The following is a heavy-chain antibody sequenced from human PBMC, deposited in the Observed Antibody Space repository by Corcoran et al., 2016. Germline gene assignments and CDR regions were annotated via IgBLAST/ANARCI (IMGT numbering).Heavy chain of an antibody. V-gene: IGHV4-4*02. D-gene: IGHD3-3*01. Sequence: QVQLQESGPGLVKPSGTLSLTCAVSGGSISSSNWWSWVRQPPGKGLEWIGEIYHSGSTNYNPSLKSRVTISVDKSKNQFSLKLSSVTAADTAVYYCASGGAYYDFWSQMGGYYYYGMDVWGQGTTVTVSS. CDR2: IYHSGST. CDR3: ASGGAYYDFWSQMGGYYYYGMDV. CDR1: GGSISSSNW. J-gene: IGHJ6*02.